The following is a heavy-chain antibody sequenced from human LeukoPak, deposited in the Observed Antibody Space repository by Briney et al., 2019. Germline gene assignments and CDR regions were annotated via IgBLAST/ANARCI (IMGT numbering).Heavy chain of an antibody. D-gene: IGHD3-16*01. CDR2: ISANSGNT. CDR1: GYSFRRNG. CDR3: ARDINYAFDY. V-gene: IGHV1-18*01. J-gene: IGHJ4*02. Sequence: ASVKVSCKSSGYSFRRNGISWVRQAHGQGLEWMAWISANSGNTNYAQNFQDRVTLTTDTSTSTAYMELRSLRSDDTAVYYCARDINYAFDYWGQGTLVTVSS.